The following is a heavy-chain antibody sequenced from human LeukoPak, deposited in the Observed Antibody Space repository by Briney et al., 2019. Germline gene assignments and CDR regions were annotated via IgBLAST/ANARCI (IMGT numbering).Heavy chain of an antibody. J-gene: IGHJ4*02. Sequence: GGSLRLSCAVSGFTFSDYWMRWVRQAPGKGLEWVAVMSFDGSNKYYADSVKGRFTISRDNSENTLYLQMNSLRAEDTALYYCARDPRRSSQTGYFDYWGQGTLVTVSS. CDR3: ARDPRRSSQTGYFDY. CDR1: GFTFSDYW. V-gene: IGHV3-30*03. D-gene: IGHD6-13*01. CDR2: MSFDGSNK.